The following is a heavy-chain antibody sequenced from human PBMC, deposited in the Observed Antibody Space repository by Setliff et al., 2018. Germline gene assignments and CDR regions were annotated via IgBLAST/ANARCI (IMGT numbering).Heavy chain of an antibody. J-gene: IGHJ4*02. CDR2: IRSKANSYAT. Sequence: GGSLRLSCAVSGFTFSGSAVHWVRQASGKGLEWVGRIRSKANSYATAYAASVKGRFTISRDDSKNTAYLQMNSLKTEDTAVYYCTTPDYDSSGYYYRDYWGQGTLVTVSS. V-gene: IGHV3-73*01. D-gene: IGHD3-22*01. CDR3: TTPDYDSSGYYYRDY. CDR1: GFTFSGSA.